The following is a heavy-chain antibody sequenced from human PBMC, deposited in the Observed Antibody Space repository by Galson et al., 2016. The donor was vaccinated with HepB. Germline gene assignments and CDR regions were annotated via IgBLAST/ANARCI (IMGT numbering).Heavy chain of an antibody. V-gene: IGHV4-59*01. D-gene: IGHD3-3*01. CDR2: VYSSGNT. J-gene: IGHJ4*02. CDR3: ARSHVTIFGVITSFDY. CDR1: GGSINNYY. Sequence: ETLSLTCTVSGGSINNYYWNWLRQTPGKGLEWIGYVYSSGNTKYNSSLKSRLTISMDLSKNQFSLRLNSVTAADTAVYFCARSHVTIFGVITSFDYWGPGNMVTVSS.